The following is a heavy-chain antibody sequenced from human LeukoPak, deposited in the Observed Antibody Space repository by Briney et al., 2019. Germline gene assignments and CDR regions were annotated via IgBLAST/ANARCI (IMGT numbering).Heavy chain of an antibody. V-gene: IGHV1-2*02. CDR2: INPNSGGT. Sequence: ASVKVSCKASGYTFSSYAISWVRQAPGQGLEWMGWINPNSGGTNYAQKFQGRVTMTRDTSISTAYMELSRLRSDDTAVYYCARKIDGDPAFDYWGQGTLVTVSS. CDR1: GYTFSSYA. J-gene: IGHJ4*02. CDR3: ARKIDGDPAFDY. D-gene: IGHD2-21*02.